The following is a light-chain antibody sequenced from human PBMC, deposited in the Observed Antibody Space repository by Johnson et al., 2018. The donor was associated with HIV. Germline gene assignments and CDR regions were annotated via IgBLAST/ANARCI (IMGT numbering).Light chain of an antibody. V-gene: IGLV1-51*01. Sequence: QSVLTQPPSVSAAPGQKVTISCSGSTSNIGNNYVSWYQQLPGTAPKLLIYDNNKRPSGIPDRFSGSKSGTSATLGINGLQPGDEADYYCGTWDTSLSAGGVFGTGTKVTVL. CDR3: GTWDTSLSAGGV. CDR2: DNN. CDR1: TSNIGNNY. J-gene: IGLJ1*01.